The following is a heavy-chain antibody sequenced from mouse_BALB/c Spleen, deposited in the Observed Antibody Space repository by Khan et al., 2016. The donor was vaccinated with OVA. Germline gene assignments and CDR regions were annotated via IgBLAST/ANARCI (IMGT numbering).Heavy chain of an antibody. D-gene: IGHD3-3*01. CDR1: GYSITSDYA. J-gene: IGHJ3*01. V-gene: IGHV3-2*02. Sequence: EVQLQESGPGLVKPSQSLSLTCTVTGYSITSDYAWNWIRQFPGNKLEWMGYISYSGRTSYNLSLKSRISVTRDTSKNQFFLQLNSVTTEDTATYYCARGRTYWGQGTLVTVSA. CDR3: ARGRTY. CDR2: ISYSGRT.